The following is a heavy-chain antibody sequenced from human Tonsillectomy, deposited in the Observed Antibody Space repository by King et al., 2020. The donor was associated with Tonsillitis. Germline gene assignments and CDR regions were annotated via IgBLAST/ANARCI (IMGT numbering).Heavy chain of an antibody. V-gene: IGHV4-34*01. CDR2: INHTGST. Sequence: VQLQQWGAGLLKPSETLSLTCAVYGGSFSGYYWSWIRQPPGKGLEWIGEINHTGSTNYNPSLKSRVTISVDTSKNQFSLKLSSVTAADTAVYYCARPSDYYDSSGYYYLGYFQHWGQGTLVTVSS. J-gene: IGHJ1*01. D-gene: IGHD3-22*01. CDR3: ARPSDYYDSSGYYYLGYFQH. CDR1: GGSFSGYY.